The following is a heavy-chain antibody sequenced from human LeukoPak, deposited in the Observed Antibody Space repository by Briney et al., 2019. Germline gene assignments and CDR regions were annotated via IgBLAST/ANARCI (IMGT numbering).Heavy chain of an antibody. J-gene: IGHJ4*02. V-gene: IGHV3-21*04. D-gene: IGHD3-22*01. CDR3: AKAGWSYYDSNGYYYYFDY. CDR2: ISSSSSYI. Sequence: GGSLRLSCAASGFTFSSYSMNWVRQAPGKGLEWVSSISSSSSYIYYADSVKGRFTISRDNSKSTLYLQMNSLRAEDTAVYYCAKAGWSYYDSNGYYYYFDYWGQGTLVTVSS. CDR1: GFTFSSYS.